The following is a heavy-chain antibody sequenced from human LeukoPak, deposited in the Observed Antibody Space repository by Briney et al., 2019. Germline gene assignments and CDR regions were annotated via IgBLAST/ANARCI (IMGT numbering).Heavy chain of an antibody. D-gene: IGHD3-9*01. Sequence: GASVKVSCKASGYTFSGYYIHWVRQAPGQGLEWMGWINPNSGGTNYAQKFQGWVTMTRDTSISTAYMELSRLRSDDTAVYYCARASYDILTGSMDYYGMDVWGQGTTVTVSS. CDR1: GYTFSGYY. CDR2: INPNSGGT. J-gene: IGHJ6*02. V-gene: IGHV1-2*04. CDR3: ARASYDILTGSMDYYGMDV.